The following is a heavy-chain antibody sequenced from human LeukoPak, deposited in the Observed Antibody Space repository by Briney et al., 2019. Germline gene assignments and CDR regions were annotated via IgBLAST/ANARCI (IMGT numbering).Heavy chain of an antibody. D-gene: IGHD3-9*01. CDR2: IYYSGST. Sequence: ETLSLTCTVSGGSISSYYWSWIRQPPGKGLEWIGYIYYSGSTNYNPSLKSRVTISVDTSKNQFSLKLSSVTAADTAVYYCARLLNYDILTGYQGPDAFDIWGQGTMVTVSS. CDR1: GGSISSYY. CDR3: ARLLNYDILTGYQGPDAFDI. J-gene: IGHJ3*02. V-gene: IGHV4-59*08.